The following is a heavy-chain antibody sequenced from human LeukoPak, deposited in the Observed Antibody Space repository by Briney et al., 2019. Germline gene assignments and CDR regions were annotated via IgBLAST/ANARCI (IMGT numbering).Heavy chain of an antibody. V-gene: IGHV3-30*18. J-gene: IGHJ5*02. Sequence: GGSLRLSCVGSGITFSSYWMNWVRQAPGKGLEWVAVISYDGSNKYYADSVKGRFTISRDNSKNTLYLQMNSLRAEDTAVYYCAKEQVGEDWFDPWGQGTLVTVSS. D-gene: IGHD3-10*01. CDR1: GITFSSYW. CDR2: ISYDGSNK. CDR3: AKEQVGEDWFDP.